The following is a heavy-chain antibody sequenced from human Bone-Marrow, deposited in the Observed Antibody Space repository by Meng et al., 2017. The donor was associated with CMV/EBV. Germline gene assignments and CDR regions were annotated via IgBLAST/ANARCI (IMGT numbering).Heavy chain of an antibody. Sequence: GESLKISCAASGFTFSSYGMHWVRQAPGKGLEWVAFIRYDGSNKYYADSVKGRFTISRDNSKNTLYLQMNSLRAEDTAVYYCARTGGPRDDYYYYGMYVWGQRTTVTVSS. CDR3: ARTGGPRDDYYYYGMYV. J-gene: IGHJ6*02. V-gene: IGHV3-30*02. D-gene: IGHD1-14*01. CDR1: GFTFSSYG. CDR2: IRYDGSNK.